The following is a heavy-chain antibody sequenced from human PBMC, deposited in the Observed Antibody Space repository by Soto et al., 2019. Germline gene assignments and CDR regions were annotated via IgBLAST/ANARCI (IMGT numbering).Heavy chain of an antibody. CDR1: GYTFTSYA. CDR2: INTNTGNP. D-gene: IGHD1-7*01. CDR3: ARWGYGITGTTRSYYYYYGMDV. J-gene: IGHJ6*02. V-gene: IGHV7-4-1*01. Sequence: QVQLVQSGSELKKPGASVKVSCKASGYTFTSYAMNWVRQAPGQGLEWMGWINTNTGNPTYAQGFTGRFVFSLDSSVSTAYLQICSLKAEDTAVYYCARWGYGITGTTRSYYYYYGMDVWGQGTTVTVSS.